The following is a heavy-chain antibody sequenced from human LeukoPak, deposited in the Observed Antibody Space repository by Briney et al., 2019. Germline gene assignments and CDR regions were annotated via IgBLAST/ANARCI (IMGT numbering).Heavy chain of an antibody. D-gene: IGHD3-22*01. CDR3: ARGTYYYDSSGYPTDDDY. J-gene: IGHJ4*02. Sequence: APVKVSCKASGYTFTSYYMHWVRQAPGQGLEWMGIINPSGGSTSYAQKFQGRVTMTRDTSTSTVYMELSSLRSEDTAVYYCARGTYYYDSSGYPTDDDYWGQGTLVTVSS. V-gene: IGHV1-46*01. CDR1: GYTFTSYY. CDR2: INPSGGST.